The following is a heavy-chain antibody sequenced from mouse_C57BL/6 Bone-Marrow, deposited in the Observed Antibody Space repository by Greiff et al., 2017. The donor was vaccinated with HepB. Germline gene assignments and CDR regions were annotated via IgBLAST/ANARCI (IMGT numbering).Heavy chain of an antibody. J-gene: IGHJ2*01. Sequence: QVQLKQPGAELVMPGASVKLSCKASGYTFTSYWMHWVKQRPGQGLEWIGEIDPSDSYTNYNQKFKGKSTLTVDKSSSTAYMQLSSLTSEDSAVYYCARFFPDYWGQGTTLTVSS. CDR2: IDPSDSYT. CDR3: ARFFPDY. CDR1: GYTFTSYW. V-gene: IGHV1-69*01.